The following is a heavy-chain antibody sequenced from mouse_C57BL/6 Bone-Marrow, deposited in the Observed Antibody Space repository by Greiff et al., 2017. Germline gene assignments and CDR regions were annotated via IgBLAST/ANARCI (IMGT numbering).Heavy chain of an antibody. Sequence: VQLQQPGAELVMPGASVKLSCKASGYTFTSYWMHWVKQRPGQGLEWIGEIAPSDSYTNYNQKFKGKSTLTVDKSSSTAYMQLSSLTSEDSAVYYCALPYFDYWGQGTTLTVSS. D-gene: IGHD1-1*01. CDR2: IAPSDSYT. V-gene: IGHV1-69*01. CDR1: GYTFTSYW. J-gene: IGHJ2*01. CDR3: ALPYFDY.